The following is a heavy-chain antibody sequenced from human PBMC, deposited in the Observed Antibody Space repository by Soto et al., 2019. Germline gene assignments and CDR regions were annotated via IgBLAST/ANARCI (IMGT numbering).Heavy chain of an antibody. Sequence: QVQLVESGGGVVQPGRSLRLSCAASGFTFSSYGMHWVRQAPGKGLEWVAVISYDGSNKYYADSVKGRFTISRDNSKNTLYLQMNSLRAEDTAVYYCAKAWDGVLPWPYYYYYYGMDVWGQGTTVTVSS. CDR3: AKAWDGVLPWPYYYYYYGMDV. CDR1: GFTFSSYG. CDR2: ISYDGSNK. J-gene: IGHJ6*02. V-gene: IGHV3-30*18. D-gene: IGHD1-26*01.